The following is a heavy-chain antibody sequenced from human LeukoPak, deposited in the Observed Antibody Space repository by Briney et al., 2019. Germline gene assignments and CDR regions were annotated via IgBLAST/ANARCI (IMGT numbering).Heavy chain of an antibody. CDR1: GGSFRGYY. V-gene: IGHV4-34*01. CDR3: ARRKGAFDI. CDR2: IKHRGST. J-gene: IGHJ3*02. Sequence: SETLSLTCAVYGGSFRGYYWSWIRQPPGKGREWIGEIKHRGSTNYNPCLKILVTLSVDTSKNQFSLKLSSVTAEDTAVYYCARRKGAFDIWGQGTMVTVSS.